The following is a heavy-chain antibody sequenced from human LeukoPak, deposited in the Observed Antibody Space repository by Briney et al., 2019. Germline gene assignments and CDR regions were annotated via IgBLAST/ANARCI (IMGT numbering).Heavy chain of an antibody. CDR2: IIPIFGTA. Sequence: GASVEVSCKASGGTFSSYAISWVRQAPGQGLEWMGGIIPIFGTANYAQKFQGRVTITADESTSTAYMELRSLRSDDTAVYYCALTGIHPAGTFDPWGQGTLVTVSS. D-gene: IGHD1/OR15-1a*01. J-gene: IGHJ5*02. CDR3: ALTGIHPAGTFDP. V-gene: IGHV1-69*13. CDR1: GGTFSSYA.